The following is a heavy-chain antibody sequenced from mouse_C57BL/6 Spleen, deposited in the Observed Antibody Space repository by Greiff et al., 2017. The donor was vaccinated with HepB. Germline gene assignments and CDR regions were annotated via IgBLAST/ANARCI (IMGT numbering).Heavy chain of an antibody. CDR1: GYTFTDYY. V-gene: IGHV1-76*01. Sequence: VQLQQSGAELVRPGASVKLSCKASGYTFTDYYINWVKQRPGQGLEWIARIYPGSGNTYYNEKFKGKATLTAEKSSSTAYMQLSSLTSEDSAVYFCARGNYGGNAMDYWGQGTSVTVSS. CDR2: IYPGSGNT. D-gene: IGHD1-1*01. CDR3: ARGNYGGNAMDY. J-gene: IGHJ4*01.